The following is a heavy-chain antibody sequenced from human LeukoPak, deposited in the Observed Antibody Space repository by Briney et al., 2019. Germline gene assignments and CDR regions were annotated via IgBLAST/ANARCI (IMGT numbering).Heavy chain of an antibody. V-gene: IGHV3-21*01. Sequence: GGSLRLSCAASGLSFSNYAMNWVRQAPGKGLEWVSSISRSTTYIYYADSVKGRVTISRDNAKDSVYLQMNSVRAEDTAVYYRATLVGLTPHWGQGTLVTVSS. CDR2: ISRSTTYI. D-gene: IGHD1-26*01. J-gene: IGHJ4*02. CDR1: GLSFSNYA. CDR3: ATLVGLTPH.